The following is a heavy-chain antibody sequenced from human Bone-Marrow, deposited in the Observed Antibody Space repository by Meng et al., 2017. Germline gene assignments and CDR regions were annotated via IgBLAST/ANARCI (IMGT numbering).Heavy chain of an antibody. Sequence: ASVKVSCKASGYTFTSYDINWVRQATGQGLEWMGWMNPNSGNTGYAQKFQGRVTMTRNTSISTAYKELSSLRSEDTAVYYCARGPRYKRGYYYGMDVWGQGTTVTVSS. J-gene: IGHJ6*02. CDR1: GYTFTSYD. CDR3: ARGPRYKRGYYYGMDV. V-gene: IGHV1-8*01. CDR2: MNPNSGNT. D-gene: IGHD5-18*01.